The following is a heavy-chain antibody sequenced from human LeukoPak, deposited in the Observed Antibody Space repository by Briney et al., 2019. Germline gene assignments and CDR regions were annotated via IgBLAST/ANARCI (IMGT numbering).Heavy chain of an antibody. Sequence: ASVKVSCKASGYTFTSYGISWVRQAPGQGLEWMGWISAYNGNTNYAQKLQGRVTMTADTSTSTAYMELRSPRSDDTAVYYCARVFDRGYYFDYWGQGTLVTVSS. D-gene: IGHD3-10*01. V-gene: IGHV1-18*01. CDR3: ARVFDRGYYFDY. J-gene: IGHJ4*02. CDR2: ISAYNGNT. CDR1: GYTFTSYG.